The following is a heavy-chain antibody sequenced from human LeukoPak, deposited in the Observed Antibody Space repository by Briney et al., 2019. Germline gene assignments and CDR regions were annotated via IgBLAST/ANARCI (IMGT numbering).Heavy chain of an antibody. CDR2: ISSSSSYI. CDR1: AFTFSSYS. CDR3: ARHRNRSSSLDY. V-gene: IGHV3-21*01. Sequence: SGGSLRLSCAASAFTFSSYSMNWVRQAPGKGLEGVSFISSSSSYIYYAESVKGRFTISKDNAKNLLYLQMNSLRAEDTAVYYCARHRNRSSSLDYWGQGTLVTVSS. D-gene: IGHD6-6*01. J-gene: IGHJ4*02.